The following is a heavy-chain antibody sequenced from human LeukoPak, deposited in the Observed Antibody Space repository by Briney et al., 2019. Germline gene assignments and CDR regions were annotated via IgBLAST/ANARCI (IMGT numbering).Heavy chain of an antibody. V-gene: IGHV3-48*04. D-gene: IGHD2-15*01. Sequence: GGSLRLSCAASGFTFSSYRMIWVRQTPGKGLEWVSSISSSSSTINYADSMRGRFTISRDNAKNSLYLQMNSLRAEDTAVYYCARAHLSTVVADYWGQGTLVTVSS. CDR1: GFTFSSYR. CDR3: ARAHLSTVVADY. CDR2: ISSSSSTI. J-gene: IGHJ4*02.